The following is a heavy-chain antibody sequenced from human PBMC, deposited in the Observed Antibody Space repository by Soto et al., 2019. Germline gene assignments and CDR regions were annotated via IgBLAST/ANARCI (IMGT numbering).Heavy chain of an antibody. CDR3: AKEVVIEAAGRSHSYYYGLDV. CDR1: GFTFNIYA. V-gene: IGHV3-23*01. D-gene: IGHD6-13*01. J-gene: IGHJ6*02. Sequence: EVQLLESGGGLVQPGGALTLSCAASGFTFNIYAMTWVRQAPGKGLEWVSVISGSGGRTYYADSVKGRFTMSRDNSNNTLYLQMNRLRAEDPAVYYCAKEVVIEAAGRSHSYYYGLDVWGQGTTVTVSS. CDR2: ISGSGGRT.